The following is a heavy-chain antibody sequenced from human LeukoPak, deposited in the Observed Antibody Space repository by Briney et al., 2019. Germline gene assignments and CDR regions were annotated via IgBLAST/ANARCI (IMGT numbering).Heavy chain of an antibody. J-gene: IGHJ4*02. D-gene: IGHD1-26*01. CDR1: GFTFSSYA. V-gene: IGHV3-21*01. Sequence: GGSLRLSCAASGFTFSSYAMNWVRQAPGKGLEWVSSITRSSSYIYYADSVKGRFTISRDNAKNSLFLQVNSLRAEDTALYYCATSGSGGNYPLDYWGQGTLVTVSS. CDR2: ITRSSSYI. CDR3: ATSGSGGNYPLDY.